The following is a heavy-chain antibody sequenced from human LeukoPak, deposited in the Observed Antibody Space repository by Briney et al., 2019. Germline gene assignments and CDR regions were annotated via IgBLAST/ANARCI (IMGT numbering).Heavy chain of an antibody. V-gene: IGHV4-59*01. CDR2: VHYSGTA. CDR3: ARDTAGGEPYYYDSSGYRYYYYGMDV. Sequence: PSETLSLTCTVSDGSITNYDWSWVRQPPGKGLEFIGHVHYSGTANYNPSLRSRVTISIDTSKNQFSLKLSSVTAADTAVYYCARDTAGGEPYYYDSSGYRYYYYGMDVWGQGTTVTVSS. CDR1: DGSITNYD. J-gene: IGHJ6*02. D-gene: IGHD3-22*01.